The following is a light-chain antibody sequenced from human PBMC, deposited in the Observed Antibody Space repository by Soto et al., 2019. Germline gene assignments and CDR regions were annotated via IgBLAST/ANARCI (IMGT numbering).Light chain of an antibody. CDR3: QQRSNWPPIT. J-gene: IGKJ5*01. CDR2: DAS. Sequence: EIVLTQSPATLSLSPGERAALSCRASQSVSSYLAWYQQKPGQAPRLLIFDASNRATGIPDRFSGSGSGTNFTLNISRLEPEEFAVYYCQQRSNWPPITFGQGTRLEIK. V-gene: IGKV3-11*01. CDR1: QSVSSY.